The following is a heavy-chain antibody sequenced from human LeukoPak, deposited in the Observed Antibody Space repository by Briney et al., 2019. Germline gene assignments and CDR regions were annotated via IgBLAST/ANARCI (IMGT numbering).Heavy chain of an antibody. CDR1: GFTFSSYG. V-gene: IGHV3-30*18. J-gene: IGHJ6*02. Sequence: PGGSLRLSCAASGFTFSSYGMHWVRQAPGKGLEWVAVISYDGSNKYYADSVKGRFTISRDNSKNTLYLQMNSLRAEDTAVYYCAKSGGGGSYYGYYYYGMDVWGQGTTVTVSS. CDR2: ISYDGSNK. D-gene: IGHD1-26*01. CDR3: AKSGGGGSYYGYYYYGMDV.